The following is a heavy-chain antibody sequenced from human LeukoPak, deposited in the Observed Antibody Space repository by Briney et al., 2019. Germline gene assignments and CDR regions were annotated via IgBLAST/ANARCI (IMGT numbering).Heavy chain of an antibody. CDR1: GGSISSHY. CDR3: ARYCNDFWRGYCHGFDY. J-gene: IGHJ4*02. Sequence: PSETLSLTCTVSGGSISSHYWSWIRQPPGKGLEWIGYIYYSGSTNYNPSLKSRVTISVDTSKNQFSLKLSSVTAADTAVYYCARYCNDFWRGYCHGFDYWGQGTLVTVSS. CDR2: IYYSGST. D-gene: IGHD3-3*01. V-gene: IGHV4-59*11.